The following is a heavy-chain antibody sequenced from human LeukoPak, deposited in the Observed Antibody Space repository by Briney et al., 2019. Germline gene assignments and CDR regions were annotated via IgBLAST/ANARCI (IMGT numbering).Heavy chain of an antibody. CDR2: ISYDGSNK. CDR1: GFTFSSYA. Sequence: GGSLRLPCAASGFTFSSYAMHWVRQAPGKGLEWVAVISYDGSNKYYADSVKGRFTISRDNSKNTLYLQMNSLRAEDTAVYYCARDYNRGVQDYWGQGTLVTVSS. D-gene: IGHD3-10*01. V-gene: IGHV3-30-3*01. J-gene: IGHJ4*02. CDR3: ARDYNRGVQDY.